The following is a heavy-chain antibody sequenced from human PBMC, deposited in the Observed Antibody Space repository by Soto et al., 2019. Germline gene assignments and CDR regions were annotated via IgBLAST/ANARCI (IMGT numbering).Heavy chain of an antibody. J-gene: IGHJ6*03. D-gene: IGHD3-10*01. CDR2: ISGSGGST. Sequence: GGSLRLSCAASGFTFSSYAMSWVRQAPGKGLEWVSAISGSGGSTYYADSVKGRFTISRDNSKNTLYLQMNSLRAEDTAVYYCAKDLGVEEDAEYYYYYMDVWGKGTTVTV. V-gene: IGHV3-23*01. CDR1: GFTFSSYA. CDR3: AKDLGVEEDAEYYYYYMDV.